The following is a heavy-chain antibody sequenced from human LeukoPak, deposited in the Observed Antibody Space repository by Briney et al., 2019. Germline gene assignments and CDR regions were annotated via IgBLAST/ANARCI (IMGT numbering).Heavy chain of an antibody. CDR1: GFSFSDYY. V-gene: IGHV3-74*01. J-gene: IGHJ4*02. Sequence: GGSLRLSCAASGFSFSDYYMSWIRQAPGEGLVWVSRISSEGSVTNYADSVKGRFTISRDNAKNTLYLVTNNLRADDTAVYFCARVPGSGWFTAVDYWGQGTLVSVSS. CDR2: ISSEGSVT. CDR3: ARVPGSGWFTAVDY. D-gene: IGHD6-19*01.